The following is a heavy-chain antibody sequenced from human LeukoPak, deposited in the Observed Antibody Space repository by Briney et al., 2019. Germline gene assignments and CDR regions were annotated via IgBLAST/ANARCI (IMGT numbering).Heavy chain of an antibody. D-gene: IGHD1-7*01. CDR3: ANFNAVAGTIDY. CDR1: GFTFSTYE. V-gene: IGHV3-48*03. J-gene: IGHJ4*02. CDR2: ISSGATTI. Sequence: GGSLRLSCAASGFTFSTYEMNWVRQAPGKGLEWVSSISSGATTIYYADSVKGRFTISRDNAKNSLFLQMNSLRAEDTAVYYCANFNAVAGTIDYWGQGTLVTVSS.